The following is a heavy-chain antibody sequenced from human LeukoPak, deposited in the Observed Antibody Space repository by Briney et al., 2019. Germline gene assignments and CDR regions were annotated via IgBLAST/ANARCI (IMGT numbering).Heavy chain of an antibody. CDR3: ARPVCHGDCYLGSDF. CDR2: IKDDGSEK. D-gene: IGHD2-21*02. J-gene: IGHJ4*02. Sequence: GGSLRLSCEVSGFTFSDYWMTWGRQAPGKGLEWVANIKDDGSEKYYVDSVQGRFTISRDNAKKSLYLQMNNLRVDDTAVYYCARPVCHGDCYLGSDFWGQGTLVTVSS. CDR1: GFTFSDYW. V-gene: IGHV3-7*01.